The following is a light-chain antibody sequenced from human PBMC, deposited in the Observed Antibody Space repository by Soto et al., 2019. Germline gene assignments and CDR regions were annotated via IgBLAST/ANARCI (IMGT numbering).Light chain of an antibody. CDR3: QQYGSSGT. CDR1: ESVSTN. J-gene: IGKJ1*01. CDR2: GAS. Sequence: DIVLTQSPATLSLAPGERVTLSCRASESVSTNLAWYQQKAGQAPRLLIYGASNRATGIPDRFSGSGSGTDFTLTISRLEPEDFAVYYCQQYGSSGTFGQGTKVDIK. V-gene: IGKV3-20*01.